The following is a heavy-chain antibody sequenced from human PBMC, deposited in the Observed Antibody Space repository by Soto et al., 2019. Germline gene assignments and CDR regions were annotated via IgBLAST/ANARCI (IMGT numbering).Heavy chain of an antibody. D-gene: IGHD6-6*01. Sequence: PGESLKISCKGSGYSFTSYWISWVRQMPGKGLEWMGRIDPSDSYTNYSPSFQGHVTISADKSISTAYLQWSSLKASDTAMYYCARSPIAARLPYYYYGMDVWGQGTTVTVS. J-gene: IGHJ6*02. CDR1: GYSFTSYW. V-gene: IGHV5-10-1*01. CDR3: ARSPIAARLPYYYYGMDV. CDR2: IDPSDSYT.